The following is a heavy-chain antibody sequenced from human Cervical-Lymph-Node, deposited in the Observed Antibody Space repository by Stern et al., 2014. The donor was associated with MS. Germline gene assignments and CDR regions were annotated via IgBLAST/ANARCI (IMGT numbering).Heavy chain of an antibody. CDR3: ASLYPQIHQLTGYYYYGMDV. CDR1: GYTFTSYY. V-gene: IGHV1-46*03. D-gene: IGHD7-27*01. Sequence: QMQLVQSGAEVKKPGASVKVSCKASGYTFTSYYMHWVRQAPGQGLEWMGIINPSGGSTSYAQKFQGRVTMTRDTSTSTVYMELSSLRSEDTAVYYCASLYPQIHQLTGYYYYGMDVWGQGTTVTVSS. J-gene: IGHJ6*02. CDR2: INPSGGST.